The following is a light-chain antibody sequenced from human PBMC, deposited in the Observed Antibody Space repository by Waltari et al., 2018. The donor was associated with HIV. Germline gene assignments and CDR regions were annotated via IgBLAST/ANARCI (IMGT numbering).Light chain of an antibody. V-gene: IGKV3-20*01. Sequence: EIVLTQSPGTLSLSPGERATLSCRASQSVRSGYLAWYQQKPGQAPRLLTAGATSSATGSPDRCSGSGSATDCTLTISRLEPEDFAVYYCQQYGRSPFTFGPGTKVEIK. CDR1: QSVRSGY. CDR3: QQYGRSPFT. J-gene: IGKJ3*01. CDR2: GAT.